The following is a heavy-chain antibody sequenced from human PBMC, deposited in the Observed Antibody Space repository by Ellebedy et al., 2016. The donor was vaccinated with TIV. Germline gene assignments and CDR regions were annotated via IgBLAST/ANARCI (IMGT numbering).Heavy chain of an antibody. D-gene: IGHD3-22*01. Sequence: ASVKVSCKASAYTFTSYFLYWLRQAPGQGLEWMGIINPTSGSSNYAQKFQDRVTMTRDTSTSTVYMDLSSLRSEDTAVYYCARGDNYYYDSSGYYYSYWGQGTLVTVSS. J-gene: IGHJ4*02. CDR2: INPTSGSS. V-gene: IGHV1-46*01. CDR3: ARGDNYYYDSSGYYYSY. CDR1: AYTFTSYF.